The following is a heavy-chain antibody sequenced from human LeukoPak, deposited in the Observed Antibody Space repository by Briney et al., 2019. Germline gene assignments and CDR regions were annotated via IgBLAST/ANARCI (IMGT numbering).Heavy chain of an antibody. CDR1: GFTFSCHW. Sequence: PGGSLRLSCAASGFTFSCHWMSWVRQAPGKGLEWVANIKQDGSEKYYVDSVKGRFTISRDNAKNSLYLQMDSLRAEDTAVYYCASRAGCSSSWSAFDCWGQGTLVTVSS. CDR3: ASRAGCSSSWSAFDC. V-gene: IGHV3-7*05. D-gene: IGHD6-13*01. J-gene: IGHJ4*02. CDR2: IKQDGSEK.